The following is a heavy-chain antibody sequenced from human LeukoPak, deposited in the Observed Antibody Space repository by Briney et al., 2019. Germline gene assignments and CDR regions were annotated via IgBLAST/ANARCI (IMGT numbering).Heavy chain of an antibody. V-gene: IGHV4-59*01. CDR2: IYYSGST. CDR1: GGSISSYY. J-gene: IGHJ4*02. CDR3: ARGTKLGY. Sequence: SETLSLTCTVSGGSISSYYWSWIRQPPGKGLEWIGYIYYSGSTNYNPSLKSRVTISVDTSKNQFSLKLSSVTAADTAVYYCARGTKLGYWGQGTLVTVSS. D-gene: IGHD1-1*01.